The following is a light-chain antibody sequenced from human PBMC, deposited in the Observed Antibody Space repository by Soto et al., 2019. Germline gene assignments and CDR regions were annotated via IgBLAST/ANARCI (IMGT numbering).Light chain of an antibody. V-gene: IGKV3-20*01. J-gene: IGKJ1*01. CDR1: QSVSVD. CDR2: GAS. CDR3: QQYGSSPRT. Sequence: EIVMTQSPATLSVSPGERGTLSCRASQSVSVDLAWYQQRPGQAPRLLIYGASIRATGIPVRFSGSGSGTDFTLTISRLEPEDFAVYSCQQYGSSPRTFGQGTKVDIK.